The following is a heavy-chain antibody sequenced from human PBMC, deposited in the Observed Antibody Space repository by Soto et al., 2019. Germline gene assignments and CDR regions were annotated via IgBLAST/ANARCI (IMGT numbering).Heavy chain of an antibody. D-gene: IGHD2-2*02. V-gene: IGHV3-23*01. CDR2: ISGSGGST. CDR1: GFTFSSYA. J-gene: IGHJ6*02. CDR3: AKDDILVVPAAIIEYYYYYGMDV. Sequence: GGSLRLSCAASGFTFSSYAMSWVRQAPGKGLEWVSAISGSGGSTYYADSVKGRFTISRDNSKNTLYLQMNSLRAEDTAVYYCAKDDILVVPAAIIEYYYYYGMDVWGQGTTVTVSS.